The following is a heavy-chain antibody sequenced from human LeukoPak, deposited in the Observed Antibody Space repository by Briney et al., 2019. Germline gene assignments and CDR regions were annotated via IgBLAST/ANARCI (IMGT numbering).Heavy chain of an antibody. Sequence: GASVKVSCKASGGTFSSYAISWVRQAPGQGLEWMGGIIPIFGTANYAQKFQGRVTITADESTSTAYVELSSLRSEDTAVYYCARSITMVRGVIIRTYYYYYYMDVWGKGTTVTISS. J-gene: IGHJ6*03. V-gene: IGHV1-69*13. CDR3: ARSITMVRGVIIRTYYYYYYMDV. CDR2: IIPIFGTA. D-gene: IGHD3-10*01. CDR1: GGTFSSYA.